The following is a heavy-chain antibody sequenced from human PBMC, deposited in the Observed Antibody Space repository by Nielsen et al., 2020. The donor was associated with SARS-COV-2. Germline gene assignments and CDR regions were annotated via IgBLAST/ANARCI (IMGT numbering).Heavy chain of an antibody. J-gene: IGHJ4*02. Sequence: KISCAASGFTFSSYAMSWVRQAPGQGLEWMGGIIPIFGTANYAQKFQGRVTITADESTSTAYMELSSLRSEDTAVYYCANFAQIDGDYSNYEDYWGQGTLVTVSS. D-gene: IGHD4-11*01. V-gene: IGHV1-69*01. CDR3: ANFAQIDGDYSNYEDY. CDR1: GFTFSSYA. CDR2: IIPIFGTA.